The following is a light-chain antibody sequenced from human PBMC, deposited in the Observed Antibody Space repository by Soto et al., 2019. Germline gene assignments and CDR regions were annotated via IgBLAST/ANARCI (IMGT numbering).Light chain of an antibody. V-gene: IGKV3-20*01. CDR1: QSVSSSS. CDR3: QQDGSSPQT. CDR2: GPS. Sequence: EIVLTQSPGTLSLSPGERATLSCRASQSVSSSSLAWYQQKPGQAPRLLVYGPSSRATGVPDRFSGSGSGTDFTLTISSLRPEDFALYFCQQDGSSPQTFGQGTKVEIK. J-gene: IGKJ1*01.